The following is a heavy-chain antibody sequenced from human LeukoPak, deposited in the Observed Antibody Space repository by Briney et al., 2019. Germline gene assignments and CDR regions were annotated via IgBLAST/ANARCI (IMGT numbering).Heavy chain of an antibody. CDR2: IYYDGGKK. D-gene: IGHD2-21*02. CDR3: VRDHCGGDCYTPPSGFDD. V-gene: IGHV3-33*01. Sequence: GGSLRLSCAASGFTFTTYGMHWVRQAPGKGLEWVAVIYYDGGKKFYGDSVTGRFTISRDNSKNTVYLQMNSLRAEDTALYYCVRDHCGGDCYTPPSGFDDWGQGTLVTVSS. CDR1: GFTFTTYG. J-gene: IGHJ4*02.